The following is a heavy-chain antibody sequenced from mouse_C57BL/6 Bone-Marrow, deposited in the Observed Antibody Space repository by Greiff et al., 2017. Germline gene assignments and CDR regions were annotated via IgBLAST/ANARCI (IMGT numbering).Heavy chain of an antibody. Sequence: QVQLQQSGAELVKPGSSVTLSCKASGYTFTSYWMDWVKQRPGHGLEWIGNIYPSDSGTHYNQKFKDKATFTVDKSSRTAYMQLSRLTSEDCAVYYYESDLLRDYWGQGTTLTVSS. CDR2: IYPSDSGT. V-gene: IGHV1-61*01. CDR1: GYTFTSYW. J-gene: IGHJ2*01. CDR3: ESDLLRDY. D-gene: IGHD1-1*01.